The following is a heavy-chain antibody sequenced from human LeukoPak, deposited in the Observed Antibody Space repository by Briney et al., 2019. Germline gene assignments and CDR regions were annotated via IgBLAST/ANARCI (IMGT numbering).Heavy chain of an antibody. D-gene: IGHD3-22*01. V-gene: IGHV4-59*12. Sequence: SETLSLTCTVSGGSISSYYWSWIRQPPGKGLEWIGYIYYSGSTNYNPSLKSRVTISVDTSKNQFSLKLSSVTAADTAVYYCARAAIVVIPTHYFDYWGQGTLVTVSS. CDR3: ARAAIVVIPTHYFDY. CDR2: IYYSGST. J-gene: IGHJ4*02. CDR1: GGSISSYY.